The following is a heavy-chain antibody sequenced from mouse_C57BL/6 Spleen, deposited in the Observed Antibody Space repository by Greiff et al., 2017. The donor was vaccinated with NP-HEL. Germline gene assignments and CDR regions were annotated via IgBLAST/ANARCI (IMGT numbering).Heavy chain of an antibody. CDR1: GFSLTSYC. J-gene: IGHJ3*01. CDR2: IWGGGSS. V-gene: IGHV2-9*01. Sequence: VKLLESGPGLVAPSHSLSLSCTASGFSLTSYCVDWVRQPPGQGLEWLGAIWGGGSSNYNSALMSRLSISKDNSKSQVFLKMSSLQTDDTAMYYCANLGRGAYWGQGTLVTVSA. CDR3: ANLGRGAY. D-gene: IGHD4-1*01.